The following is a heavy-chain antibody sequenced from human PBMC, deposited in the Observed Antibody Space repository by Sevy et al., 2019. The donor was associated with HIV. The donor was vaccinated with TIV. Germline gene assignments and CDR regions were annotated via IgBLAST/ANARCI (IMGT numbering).Heavy chain of an antibody. CDR2: IFSDGTTK. CDR1: GFIFNNKG. D-gene: IGHD2-21*02. J-gene: IGHJ4*02. V-gene: IGHV3-30*12. CDR3: ARESGSDWYLDS. Sequence: GGSLRLSCTVSGFIFNNKGMHWVRQAPGRGLEWVEAIFSDGTTKYYGDSVKGRFTISRDNSKNALFLQMNSLRVDDTALYYCARESGSDWYLDSWGQGTLVTVSS.